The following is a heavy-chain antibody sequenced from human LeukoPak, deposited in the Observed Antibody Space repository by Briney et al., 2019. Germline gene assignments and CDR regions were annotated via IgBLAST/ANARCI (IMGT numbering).Heavy chain of an antibody. J-gene: IGHJ3*02. Sequence: GASVKVSCKASGYTFTDYFIHWVRQVPGQGLEWMGWIGPKSGDTSYSQKFQGRVTVTRDTSINTAYMDLSRLRFDDTAVYYCGRNRLGKALDIWGQGTMVTVSS. CDR2: IGPKSGDT. V-gene: IGHV1-2*02. CDR1: GYTFTDYF. CDR3: GRNRLGKALDI. D-gene: IGHD7-27*01.